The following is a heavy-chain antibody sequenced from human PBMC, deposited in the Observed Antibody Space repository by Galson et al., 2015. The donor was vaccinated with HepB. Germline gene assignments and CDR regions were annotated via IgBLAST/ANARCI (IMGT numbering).Heavy chain of an antibody. V-gene: IGHV3-64D*06. CDR1: GFTFSSYA. J-gene: IGHJ4*02. CDR2: ISSNGGST. Sequence: SLRLSCAASGFTFSSYAMHWVRQAPGKGLEYVSAISSNGGSTYYADSVKGRFTISRDNSKNTLYLQMSSLRAEDTAVYYCVKDLFGYSYGIGYFDYWGQGTLVTVSS. D-gene: IGHD5-18*01. CDR3: VKDLFGYSYGIGYFDY.